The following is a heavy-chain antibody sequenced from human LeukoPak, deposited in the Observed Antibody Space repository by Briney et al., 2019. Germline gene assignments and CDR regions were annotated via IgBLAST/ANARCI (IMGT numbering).Heavy chain of an antibody. CDR3: ARCPLYDSSGYYL. J-gene: IGHJ4*02. V-gene: IGHV3-30*03. CDR2: ISYDGSNK. D-gene: IGHD3-22*01. CDR1: GFTFISYW. Sequence: GGSLRLSCAASGFTFISYWLTWVRQAPGKGLEWVAVISYDGSNKYYADSVKGRFTISRDNSKNTLYLQLNSLRSDDTAVYYCARCPLYDSSGYYLWGQGTLVTVSS.